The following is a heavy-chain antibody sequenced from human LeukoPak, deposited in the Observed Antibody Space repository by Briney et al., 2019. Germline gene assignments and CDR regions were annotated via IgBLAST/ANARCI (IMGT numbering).Heavy chain of an antibody. CDR2: IYYSGST. CDR3: ATGIASAVNAFDI. J-gene: IGHJ3*02. V-gene: IGHV4-39*07. CDR1: GGSISSSSYY. Sequence: SETLSLTCTVSGGSISSSSYYWGWIRQPPGTGLEWIGSIYYSGSTYYNPSLKSRVTISVDTSKNQFSLKLSSVTAADTAVFHCATGIASAVNAFDIWGQGTMVTVSS. D-gene: IGHD6-13*01.